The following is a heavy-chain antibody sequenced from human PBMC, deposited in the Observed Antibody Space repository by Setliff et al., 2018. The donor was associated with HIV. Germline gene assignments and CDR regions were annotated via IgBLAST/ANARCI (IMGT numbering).Heavy chain of an antibody. V-gene: IGHV4-39*01. D-gene: IGHD6-19*01. J-gene: IGHJ6*03. Sequence: SETLSLTCTVSGGSISSSSYYWGWIRQPPGKGLEWIGSIYYSGSTYYNPSLKSRVTISADTSKNQFSLKLSSVTAADTAVYYCARLGYSSGWGVHYYYYYYMDVWGKGTTVTVSS. CDR3: ARLGYSSGWGVHYYYYYYMDV. CDR1: GGSISSSSYY. CDR2: IYYSGST.